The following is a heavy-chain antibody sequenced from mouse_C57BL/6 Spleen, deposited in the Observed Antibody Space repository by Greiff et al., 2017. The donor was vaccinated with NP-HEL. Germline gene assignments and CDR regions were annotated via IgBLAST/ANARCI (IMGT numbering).Heavy chain of an antibody. CDR3: ARDTTVVAGYFDV. J-gene: IGHJ1*03. V-gene: IGHV5-4*01. Sequence: EVNVVESGGGLVKPGGSLKLSCAASGFTFSSYAMSWVRQTPEKRLEWVATISDGGSYTYYPDNVKGRFTISRDNAKNNLYLQMSHLKSEDTAMYYCARDTTVVAGYFDVWGTGTTVTVSS. CDR1: GFTFSSYA. D-gene: IGHD1-1*01. CDR2: ISDGGSYT.